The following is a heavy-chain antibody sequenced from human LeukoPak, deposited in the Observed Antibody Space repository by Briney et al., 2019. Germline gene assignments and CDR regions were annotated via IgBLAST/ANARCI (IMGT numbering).Heavy chain of an antibody. CDR1: GFTFDDYA. CDR3: ATSSRDAFDI. Sequence: GGSLRLSCAASGFTFDDYAMHWVRQAPGKGLEWVSGISWNSGSIGYADSVKGRFTISRDNAKNSLYLQMNSLRAEDTAVYYCATSSRDAFDIWGQGTMVTVSS. D-gene: IGHD6-13*01. J-gene: IGHJ3*02. CDR2: ISWNSGSI. V-gene: IGHV3-9*01.